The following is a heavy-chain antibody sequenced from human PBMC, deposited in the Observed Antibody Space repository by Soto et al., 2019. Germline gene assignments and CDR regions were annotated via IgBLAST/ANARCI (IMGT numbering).Heavy chain of an antibody. Sequence: GGSLRLSCAASGFTFSSYGMHWVRQAPGKGLEWVAVISYDGSNKYYADSVKGRFTISRDNSKNTLYLQMNSLRAEDTAVYYCAKDSGGAFDIWGQGXMVTVSS. J-gene: IGHJ3*02. CDR1: GFTFSSYG. CDR3: AKDSGGAFDI. V-gene: IGHV3-30*18. CDR2: ISYDGSNK.